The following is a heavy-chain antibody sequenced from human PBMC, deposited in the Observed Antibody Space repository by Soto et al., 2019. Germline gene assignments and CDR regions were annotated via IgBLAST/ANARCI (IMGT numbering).Heavy chain of an antibody. J-gene: IGHJ4*02. CDR3: ARDSVVLRFLEWLPPNYFDY. CDR1: GFTFSSYS. V-gene: IGHV3-48*01. Sequence: GSLRLSCAASGFTFSSYSMNWVRQAPGKGLEWVSYISSSSSTIYYADSVKGRFTISRDNAKNSLYLQMNSLRAEDTAVYYCARDSVVLRFLEWLPPNYFDYWGRGTLVTVSS. D-gene: IGHD3-3*01. CDR2: ISSSSSTI.